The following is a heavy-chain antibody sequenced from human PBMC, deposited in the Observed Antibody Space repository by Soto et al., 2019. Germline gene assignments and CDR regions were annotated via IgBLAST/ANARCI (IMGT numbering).Heavy chain of an antibody. CDR1: GFTFSSYW. J-gene: IGHJ6*03. V-gene: IGHV3-74*01. Sequence: GGSLRLSCAASGFTFSSYWMHWVRQAPGKGLVWVSRINSDGSSTSYADSVKGRFTISRDNAKNTLYLQMNSLRAEDTAVYYCARDREGRYYYCYMDVWGKGTTVTVSS. CDR2: INSDGSST. CDR3: ARDREGRYYYCYMDV.